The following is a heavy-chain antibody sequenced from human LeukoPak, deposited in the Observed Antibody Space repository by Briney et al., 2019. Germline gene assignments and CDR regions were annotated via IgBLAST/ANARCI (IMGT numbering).Heavy chain of an antibody. CDR3: ASLNFNNYCDSSGYYFDY. Sequence: SETLSLTYAVYGGSFSGYYWSWLRQPPGKGLEWIGEINHSGSTNYNPSLKSRVTISVDTSKNQFSLKLSSVTAADTAVYYCASLNFNNYCDSSGYYFDYWGQGTLVTVSS. J-gene: IGHJ4*02. D-gene: IGHD3-22*01. CDR1: GGSFSGYY. V-gene: IGHV4-34*01. CDR2: INHSGST.